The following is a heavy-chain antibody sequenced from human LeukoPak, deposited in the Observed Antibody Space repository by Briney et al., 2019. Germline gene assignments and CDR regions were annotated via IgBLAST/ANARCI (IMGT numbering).Heavy chain of an antibody. D-gene: IGHD4-17*01. CDR1: GGTFSSYA. J-gene: IGHJ4*02. CDR3: ARENDYGARD. Sequence: SVKVSCKASGGTFSSYAFSWVRQAPGQGLEWMGGIIPIFGTTNYAQKFQGRVTINADESTRTVYMEVISLRSEDTAVYYCARENDYGARDWGQGTLVTVSS. CDR2: IIPIFGTT. V-gene: IGHV1-69*13.